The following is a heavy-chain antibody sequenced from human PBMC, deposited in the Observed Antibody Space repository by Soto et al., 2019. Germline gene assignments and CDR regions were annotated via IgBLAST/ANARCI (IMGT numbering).Heavy chain of an antibody. D-gene: IGHD6-13*01. V-gene: IGHV4-59*01. CDR1: GGSISSYY. CDR2: IYYSGST. Sequence: QVQLQESGPVLVKPSETLSLTCTVSGGSISSYYWSWIRQPPGKGLEWIGYIYYSGSTNYNPSLKSRVTISVDTSKNQFSLKLSSVTAADTAVYYCARDSRAYFDYWGQGTLVTVSS. J-gene: IGHJ4*02. CDR3: ARDSRAYFDY.